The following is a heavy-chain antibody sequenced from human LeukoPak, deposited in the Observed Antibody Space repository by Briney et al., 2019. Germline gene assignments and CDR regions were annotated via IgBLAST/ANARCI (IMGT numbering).Heavy chain of an antibody. CDR2: VRYSGTT. CDR1: GGSLSSTSDY. D-gene: IGHD3-22*01. V-gene: IGHV4-39*01. J-gene: IGHJ4*02. CDR3: ARHYYDSSGYRRDYYFDY. Sequence: PSKTLSLACTVSGGSLSSTSDYWGWIRQPPGKVVEWIGSVRYSGTTYYSPSLKSRLTMSVDTSKNQFSLKLTSVTAADTAVYYCARHYYDSSGYRRDYYFDYWGQGILVTVSS.